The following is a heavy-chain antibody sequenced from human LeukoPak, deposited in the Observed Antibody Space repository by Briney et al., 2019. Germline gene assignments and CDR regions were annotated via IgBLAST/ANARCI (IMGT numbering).Heavy chain of an antibody. CDR1: GGSINSGDNY. CDR3: ARRSFIAPRPGDTDYDYSYMDV. Sequence: SETLSLTCTVSGGSINSGDNYWSWIRQPPGKGLEWIGYISHSGTSYYNPSVKSRVAMSVDRSRNQFSLKVYSVTAADTAVYYCARRSFIAPRPGDTDYDYSYMDVWGKGTTVTVSS. J-gene: IGHJ6*03. V-gene: IGHV4-30-2*01. D-gene: IGHD6-6*01. CDR2: ISHSGTS.